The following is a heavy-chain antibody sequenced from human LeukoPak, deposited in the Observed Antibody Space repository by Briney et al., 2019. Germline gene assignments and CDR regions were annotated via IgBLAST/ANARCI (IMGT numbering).Heavy chain of an antibody. D-gene: IGHD6-13*01. CDR1: GFTFSSYS. CDR2: ISSSSSTM. CDR3: ARLVAAAGFDY. V-gene: IGHV3-48*04. J-gene: IGHJ4*02. Sequence: GGSLRLSCAASGFTFSSYSMNWVRQAPGKGLEWVSYISSSSSTMYYADSVKGRFTISRDNAKNSLYLQMNSLRAEDTAVYYCARLVAAAGFDYWGQGTLVTVSS.